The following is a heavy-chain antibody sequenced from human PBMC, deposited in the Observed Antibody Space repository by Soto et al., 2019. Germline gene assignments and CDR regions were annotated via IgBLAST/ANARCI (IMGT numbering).Heavy chain of an antibody. D-gene: IGHD1-26*01. CDR1: GNTFTYRY. Sequence: GASVKVSCKALGNTFTYRYLHWVRQAPGQALGWMGWITPFNGDVHYAQKFQERVTITRDRSINTAYMRMSSLRSEDTAMYYCASGGAGSGPFTWELPDHWGQGTLVTVSS. CDR3: ASGGAGSGPFTWELPDH. CDR2: ITPFNGDV. J-gene: IGHJ4*02. V-gene: IGHV1-45*02.